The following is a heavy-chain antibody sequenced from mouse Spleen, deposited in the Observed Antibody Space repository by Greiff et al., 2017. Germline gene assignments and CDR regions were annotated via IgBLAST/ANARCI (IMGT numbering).Heavy chain of an antibody. J-gene: IGHJ4*01. D-gene: IGHD1-1*01. CDR1: GYTFTSYW. V-gene: IGHV1-5*01. CDR2: IYPGNSDT. CDR3: TRCSSYFYAMDY. Sequence: VQLQQSGTVLARPGASVKMSCKTSGYTFTSYWMHWVKQRPGQGLEWIGAIYPGNSDTSYNQKFKGKAKLTAVTSASTAYMELSSLTNEDSAVYYCTRCSSYFYAMDYWGQGTSVTVSS.